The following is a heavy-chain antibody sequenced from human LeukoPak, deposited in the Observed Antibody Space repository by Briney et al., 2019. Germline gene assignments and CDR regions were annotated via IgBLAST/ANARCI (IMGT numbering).Heavy chain of an antibody. D-gene: IGHD4-17*01. J-gene: IGHJ4*02. V-gene: IGHV3-20*04. CDR2: INWNGGRT. CDR1: GFIFSNYW. Sequence: GGSLRLSCAVSGFIFSNYWMGWVRQAPGKGLEWVSGINWNGGRTGYADSVKGRFTISRDNAKNSLYLQMNSLRAEDTALYYCARDYDYGDYPGYWGQGTLVTVSS. CDR3: ARDYDYGDYPGY.